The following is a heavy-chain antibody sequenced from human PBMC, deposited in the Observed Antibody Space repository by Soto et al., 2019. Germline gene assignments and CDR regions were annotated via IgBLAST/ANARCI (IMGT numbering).Heavy chain of an antibody. CDR3: ATRGTQGRWLEFADY. CDR2: IIPISGRT. V-gene: IGHV1-69*01. Sequence: QVQLVQSGAEVKRPGSSVKVSCEASGGTLSSLGFTWVRQAPGQGLEWMGGIIPISGRTTFAPKFLGRVTITADESTRTTYMELTALTSDDTAIYYCATRGTQGRWLEFADYWGHGTLLTVSS. CDR1: GGTLSSLG. D-gene: IGHD5-12*01. J-gene: IGHJ4*01.